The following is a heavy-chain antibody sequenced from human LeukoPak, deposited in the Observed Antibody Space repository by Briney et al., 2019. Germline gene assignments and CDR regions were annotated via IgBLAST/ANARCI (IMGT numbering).Heavy chain of an antibody. Sequence: SETPSLTCTVSGGSISSGSYYWSWIRQPAGKGLEWIGRIYTSGSTNYNPSLKRRVTITVDTSKNQFSLKLSSVTAADTAVYYCAREYYYDSSGSPGVDYWGQGTLVTVSS. V-gene: IGHV4-61*02. D-gene: IGHD3-22*01. CDR3: AREYYYDSSGSPGVDY. CDR2: IYTSGST. J-gene: IGHJ4*02. CDR1: GGSISSGSYY.